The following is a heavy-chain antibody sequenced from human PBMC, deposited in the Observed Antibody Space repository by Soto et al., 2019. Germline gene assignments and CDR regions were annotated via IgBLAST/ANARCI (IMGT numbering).Heavy chain of an antibody. D-gene: IGHD6-19*01. CDR3: ARAGPSYSSGPGYMDV. CDR1: GFTFSTYS. CDR2: ISSGSNYI. Sequence: GGSLRLSCAASGFTFSTYSMNWVRQAPGKGLEWVSSISSGSNYIYYADSVKGRFTISRDNAKNSLSLQLNSLRAEDTAVYYCARAGPSYSSGPGYMDVWGKGTTVTVSS. J-gene: IGHJ6*03. V-gene: IGHV3-21*01.